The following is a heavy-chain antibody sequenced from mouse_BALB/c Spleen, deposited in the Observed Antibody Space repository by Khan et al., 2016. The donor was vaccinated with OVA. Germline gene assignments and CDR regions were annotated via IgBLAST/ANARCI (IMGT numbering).Heavy chain of an antibody. CDR2: IYPYSDGT. V-gene: IGHV1S136*01. J-gene: IGHJ2*01. CDR1: GYTFTSYV. CDR3: TRREMFFDY. Sequence: VQLKQSGPELVKPGASVKMSCTASGYTFTSYVMHWVKQKPGQGLEWLGYIYPYSDGTKYNEKFKGKATLTSDSSSSTAYMELSSLTAEDSAVYYCTRREMFFDYWGQGTTLTVSS.